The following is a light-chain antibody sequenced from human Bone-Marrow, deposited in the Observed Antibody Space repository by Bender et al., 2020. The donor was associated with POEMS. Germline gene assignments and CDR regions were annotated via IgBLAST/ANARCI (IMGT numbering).Light chain of an antibody. CDR2: DVS. J-gene: IGLJ2*01. Sequence: QSALTQPASVSGSPGQSITISCTGAYSDVGTYNLVSWYQQHPGKAPKLMIFDVSKRPSGVSNRFSGSKSGSTASLTISGLQADDEADYYCCSYAGSSTWIFGGGTRLTVL. CDR3: CSYAGSSTWI. CDR1: YSDVGTYNL. V-gene: IGLV2-23*02.